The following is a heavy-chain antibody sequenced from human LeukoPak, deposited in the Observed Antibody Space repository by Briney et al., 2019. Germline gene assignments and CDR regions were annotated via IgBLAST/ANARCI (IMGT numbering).Heavy chain of an antibody. CDR3: ARSSGGYVVGSFEN. CDR2: IYYTGST. D-gene: IGHD6-19*01. CDR1: GGSISNSC. V-gene: IGHV4-59*08. J-gene: IGHJ3*02. Sequence: PSETLSLACTVSGGSISNSCRSWIRQPPGKGLEWIGYIYYTGSTNYNPSLKSRVTMSIDTSKNQFSLKLSSVTAADTAVYYCARSSGGYVVGSFENWGQGTMVTVSS.